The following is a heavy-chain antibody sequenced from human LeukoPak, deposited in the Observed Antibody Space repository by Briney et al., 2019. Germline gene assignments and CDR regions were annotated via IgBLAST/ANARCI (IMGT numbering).Heavy chain of an antibody. J-gene: IGHJ4*02. CDR1: GFTFSRYT. CDR3: AREGGRGSSNLDYFDY. V-gene: IGHV3-21*01. D-gene: IGHD2-15*01. CDR2: ICSNGASL. Sequence: TGGSLRLSCAASGFTFSRYTINWVRQAPGKGLEWVSSICSNGASLYYADSVAGRFTISRDNDKNSLSLQMDSLRAEDTAIYYCAREGGRGSSNLDYFDYWGQGMLVTVSS.